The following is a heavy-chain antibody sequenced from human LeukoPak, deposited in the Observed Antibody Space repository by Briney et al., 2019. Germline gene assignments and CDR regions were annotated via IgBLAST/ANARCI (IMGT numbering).Heavy chain of an antibody. V-gene: IGHV1-69*05. CDR3: ASNKGIIPEVFHS. CDR1: GGTFNNYA. D-gene: IGHD3-16*02. J-gene: IGHJ3*02. Sequence: SVKASCKASGGTFNNYAISWVRQAPGQGLEWMGRIIPLFPTTHSAQKFQGRLTLTTDESTNTAHMELSSLRSEDTAVYYCASNKGIIPEVFHSWGQGTMVTVSS. CDR2: IIPLFPTT.